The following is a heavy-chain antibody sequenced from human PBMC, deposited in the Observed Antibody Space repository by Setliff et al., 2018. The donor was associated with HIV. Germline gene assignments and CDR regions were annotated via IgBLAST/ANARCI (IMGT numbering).Heavy chain of an antibody. CDR3: TTDLGGSYHGWNY. D-gene: IGHD1-26*01. CDR1: GFTFSDAW. J-gene: IGHJ4*02. CDR2: IKTKTDDETT. Sequence: GGSLRLSCAASGFTFSDAWMTWVRQAPGKGPEWVGQIKTKTDDETTDYAAPVKGRFTISRDDSKNTLYLQMNSLKTEDTAVYYCTTDLGGSYHGWNYWGQGTLVTVSS. V-gene: IGHV3-15*01.